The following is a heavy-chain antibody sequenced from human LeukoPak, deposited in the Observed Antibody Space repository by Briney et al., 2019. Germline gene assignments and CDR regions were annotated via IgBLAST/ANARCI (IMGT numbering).Heavy chain of an antibody. CDR1: GGSITSGNYY. V-gene: IGHV4-30-4*01. Sequence: SQTLSLTCTVSGGSITSGNYYWCWIRQPPGRGLEWIGYIYYSGSTYYNPSLRSRNTISVDTSKNQFSLKLSSVTAADTAVYYCARYYFDGYGMDVWGQGTTVTVSS. D-gene: IGHD3-9*01. CDR2: IYYSGST. CDR3: ARYYFDGYGMDV. J-gene: IGHJ6*02.